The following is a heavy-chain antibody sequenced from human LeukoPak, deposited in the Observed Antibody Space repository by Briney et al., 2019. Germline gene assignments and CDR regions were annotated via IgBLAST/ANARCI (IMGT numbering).Heavy chain of an antibody. Sequence: GGSLGLSCAASGFSFSTYNMNWVRQAPGKGLEWVSCISGSGTYVYYAAAVKGRFTISRDNAKNSLYLQMNSLRAEDTAVYYCARDGGIAVTGTLGMDVWGQGTTVTVSS. D-gene: IGHD6-19*01. CDR1: GFSFSTYN. CDR3: ARDGGIAVTGTLGMDV. V-gene: IGHV3-21*01. CDR2: ISGSGTYV. J-gene: IGHJ6*02.